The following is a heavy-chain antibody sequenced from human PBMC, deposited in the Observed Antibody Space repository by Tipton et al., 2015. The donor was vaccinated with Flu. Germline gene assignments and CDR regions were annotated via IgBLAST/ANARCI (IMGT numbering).Heavy chain of an antibody. J-gene: IGHJ4*02. V-gene: IGHV4-61*09. D-gene: IGHD1-26*01. CDR3: VREVYSGAARYLDY. Sequence: TLSLTCSVSGASIFSGTYYWTWIRQPAAKGLEWIGHMYTDGSTDYNPSLKSRVTISVDKSGNEFSLKLTSVPATDTAIYYCVREVYSGAARYLDYWGRGKLVTVSS. CDR1: GASIFSGTYY. CDR2: MYTDGST.